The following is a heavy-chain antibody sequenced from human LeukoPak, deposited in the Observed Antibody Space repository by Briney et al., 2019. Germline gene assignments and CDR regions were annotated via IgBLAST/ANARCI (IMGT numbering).Heavy chain of an antibody. V-gene: IGHV3-13*01. J-gene: IGHJ6*02. Sequence: GGSLRLSCAASGFTFSSYDMHWVRQATGKGLEWVSAIGTAGDTYYPGSVKGRFTISRENAKNSLYLQMNSLRAEDTAVYYCARDSSNTDGMDVWGQGTTVTVSS. CDR1: GFTFSSYD. CDR2: IGTAGDT. CDR3: ARDSSNTDGMDV. D-gene: IGHD6-13*01.